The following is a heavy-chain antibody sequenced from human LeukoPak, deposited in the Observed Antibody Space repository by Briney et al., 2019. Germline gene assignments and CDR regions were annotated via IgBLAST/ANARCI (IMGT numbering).Heavy chain of an antibody. V-gene: IGHV4-59*01. D-gene: IGHD6-13*01. Sequence: PSETLSLTCTVSGGSISSYYWSWIRQPPGKGLGWIGYIYYSGSTNYNPSLKSRVTISVDTSKNQFSLKLSSVTAADTAVYYCARAKASSCLDYWGQGTLVTVSS. CDR2: IYYSGST. CDR3: ARAKASSCLDY. CDR1: GGSISSYY. J-gene: IGHJ4*02.